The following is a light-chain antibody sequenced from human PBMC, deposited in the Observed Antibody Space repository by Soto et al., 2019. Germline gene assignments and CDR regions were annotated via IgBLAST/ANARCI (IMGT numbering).Light chain of an antibody. Sequence: QSVLTQPPSASGTPGQRVTISCSGSSSNIGSNYVYWYHQLPGTAPKLLIYRNDQRPSGVPDRFSGSKSGTSASLAISGLRFEDEADYYCAAWDDSLSGVVFGGGTKVTVL. V-gene: IGLV1-47*01. CDR3: AAWDDSLSGVV. J-gene: IGLJ2*01. CDR2: RND. CDR1: SSNIGSNY.